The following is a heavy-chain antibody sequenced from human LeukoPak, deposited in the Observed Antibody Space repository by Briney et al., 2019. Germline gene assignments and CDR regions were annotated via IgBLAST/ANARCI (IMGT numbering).Heavy chain of an antibody. CDR2: MNPNSGNT. CDR1: GYTFTSYD. CDR3: ARGFLWFGELLGY. J-gene: IGHJ4*02. V-gene: IGHV1-8*01. Sequence: ASVTVSCKASGYTFTSYDINWVRQATGQGLERMGWMNPNSGNTGYAQKFQGRVTMTRNTSISTAYMELSSPRSEDTAVYYCARGFLWFGELLGYWGQGTLVTVSS. D-gene: IGHD3-10*01.